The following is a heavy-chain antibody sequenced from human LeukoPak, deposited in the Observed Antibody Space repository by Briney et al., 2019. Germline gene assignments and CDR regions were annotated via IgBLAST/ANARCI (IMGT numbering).Heavy chain of an antibody. J-gene: IGHJ4*02. D-gene: IGHD3-22*01. V-gene: IGHV3-23*01. CDR1: GITLSNYG. Sequence: GGSLRLSCAVSGITLSNYGMSWVRQAPGKGLEWVAGISGSGGTTNYADSVRGRFTTSRDNPKNTLYLQMNSLRAEDTAVYFCAKRGVVIRVILVGFHKEAYYFDSWGQGVLVTVSS. CDR2: ISGSGGTT. CDR3: AKRGVVIRVILVGFHKEAYYFDS.